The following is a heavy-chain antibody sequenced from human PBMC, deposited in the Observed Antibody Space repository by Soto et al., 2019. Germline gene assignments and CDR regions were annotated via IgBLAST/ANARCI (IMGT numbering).Heavy chain of an antibody. CDR1: GGSISSGAYY. D-gene: IGHD2-2*01. Sequence: SETLSLTCTVSGGSISSGAYYWSWIRQPPGKGLEWIGYIYYSGSTYYNPSLKSRVTISVDTSKNQFSLKLSSATAADTAVYYCARDQGGSVPAAPFDYWGQGTLVTVSS. J-gene: IGHJ4*02. CDR3: ARDQGGSVPAAPFDY. V-gene: IGHV4-30-4*01. CDR2: IYYSGST.